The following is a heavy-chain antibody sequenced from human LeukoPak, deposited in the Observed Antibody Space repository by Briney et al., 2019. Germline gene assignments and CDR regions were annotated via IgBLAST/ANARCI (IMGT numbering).Heavy chain of an antibody. CDR2: INPNSGGT. D-gene: IGHD2-8*01. Sequence: ASVKVSCKASGYTFTGYYMHWVQHAPGQGLEWMGWINPNSGGTNYAQKFQGRVTMTRDTSISTAYMELSRLRSDDTAVYYCARYGDIVLMVDAFWGQGTLVTVSS. V-gene: IGHV1-2*02. CDR1: GYTFTGYY. CDR3: ARYGDIVLMVDAF. J-gene: IGHJ4*02.